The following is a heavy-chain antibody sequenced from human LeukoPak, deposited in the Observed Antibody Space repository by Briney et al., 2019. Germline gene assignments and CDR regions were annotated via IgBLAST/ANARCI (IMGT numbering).Heavy chain of an antibody. Sequence: PGGSLRLSCAASGFTFSSYGMTWVRQAPGKGLEWVSYISSSGSTIYYADSVKGRFTISRDNAKNSLYLQMNSLRAEDTAVYYCARRRRAYNWFDPWGQGTLVTVSS. CDR3: ARRRRAYNWFDP. CDR1: GFTFSSYG. CDR2: ISSSGSTI. V-gene: IGHV3-48*04. J-gene: IGHJ5*02.